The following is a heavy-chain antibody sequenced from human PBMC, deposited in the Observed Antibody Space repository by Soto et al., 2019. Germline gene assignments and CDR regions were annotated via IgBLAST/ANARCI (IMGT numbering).Heavy chain of an antibody. V-gene: IGHV4-59*01. CDR2: IYYSGIT. D-gene: IGHD3-9*01. CDR3: ARGHDNYFDY. J-gene: IGHJ4*02. Sequence: SETLSLTCTVPGGSISSDYWNWIRQPPGEGLEWIGYIYYSGITNYNPSLKSRVTISVDTSKNQFSLKLTSVTAADTAVYYCARGHDNYFDYWGQGTLVTVSS. CDR1: GGSISSDY.